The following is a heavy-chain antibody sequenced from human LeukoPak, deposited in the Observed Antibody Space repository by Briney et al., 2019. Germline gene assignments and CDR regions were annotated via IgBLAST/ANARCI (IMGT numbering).Heavy chain of an antibody. CDR3: ARGSYGGYDIDY. Sequence: ASVKVSCKASGYTFTSYYMHWVRQAPGQGLEWMGRIIPNSGGSNFAQNFQGRVTMTRDTSISTTYTELSSLRSDDTAVYYCARGSYGGYDIDYWGQGTLVTVSS. CDR1: GYTFTSYY. CDR2: IIPNSGGS. D-gene: IGHD5-12*01. V-gene: IGHV1-2*06. J-gene: IGHJ4*02.